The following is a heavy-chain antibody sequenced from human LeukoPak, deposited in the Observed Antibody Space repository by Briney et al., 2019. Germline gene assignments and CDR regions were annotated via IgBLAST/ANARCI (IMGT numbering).Heavy chain of an antibody. Sequence: GESLQISCKGSGCSFTSYWIGWVRQLPGKGLEWMGIIYPGDSDTRYSPSFQGQVTISADKSISTAYLQWSSLKASDTAMYYCAGPSVEVDSGDPDAFDIWGQGTTVTVSS. J-gene: IGHJ3*02. CDR1: GCSFTSYW. CDR3: AGPSVEVDSGDPDAFDI. V-gene: IGHV5-51*01. D-gene: IGHD4-17*01. CDR2: IYPGDSDT.